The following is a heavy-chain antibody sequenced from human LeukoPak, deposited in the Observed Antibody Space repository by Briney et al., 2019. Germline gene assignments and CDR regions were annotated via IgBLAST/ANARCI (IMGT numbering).Heavy chain of an antibody. Sequence: KPSETLSLTCTVSGGSISSYYWSWIRQPPGKGLEWIGYIYYSGSTNYNPSLKSRVTISVDTSKNQFSLKLSSVTAADTAVYYCARESYYDFWSGYPILDYWGQGTLVTVSS. D-gene: IGHD3-3*01. V-gene: IGHV4-59*01. CDR3: ARESYYDFWSGYPILDY. CDR2: IYYSGST. CDR1: GGSISSYY. J-gene: IGHJ4*02.